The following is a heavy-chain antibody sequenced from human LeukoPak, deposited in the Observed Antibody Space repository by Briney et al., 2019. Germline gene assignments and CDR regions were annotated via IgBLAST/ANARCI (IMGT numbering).Heavy chain of an antibody. V-gene: IGHV4-59*01. CDR3: ARRGGYSYGFDY. CDR2: IYYSGST. D-gene: IGHD5-18*01. J-gene: IGHJ4*02. CDR1: GGSISSYY. Sequence: SETLSLTCTVSGGSISSYYWSWIRQPPGKGLEWIGNIYYSGSTNYNPSLKSRVTISVDTSKNQFSLKLSSVTAADTAVYYCARRGGYSYGFDYWGQGTLVTVSS.